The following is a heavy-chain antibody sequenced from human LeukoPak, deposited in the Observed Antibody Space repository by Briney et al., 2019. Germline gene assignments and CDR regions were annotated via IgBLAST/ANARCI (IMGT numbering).Heavy chain of an antibody. CDR1: GFTFSSYS. D-gene: IGHD2-8*01. J-gene: IGHJ4*02. CDR2: ISSNSDTI. V-gene: IGHV3-48*01. CDR3: ARRWGLYGGYFDF. Sequence: GGSLRLSCAASGFTFSSYSMNWVRQVPGKGLEWVSYISSNSDTIYYEDSVKGRFTISRDNAKNSLYLQMNSLRAEDTGVYYCARRWGLYGGYFDFWGQGTLVTVSS.